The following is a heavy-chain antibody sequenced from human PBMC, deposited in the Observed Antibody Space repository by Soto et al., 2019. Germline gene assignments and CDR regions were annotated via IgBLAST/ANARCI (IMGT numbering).Heavy chain of an antibody. J-gene: IGHJ6*02. CDR2: INHSGNS. D-gene: IGHD1-1*01. CDR1: GGSFSGYY. CDR3: ARGRVMDPTVHYSFALDV. Sequence: QVQLQQWGAGLLKPSETLSLTCAVSGGSFSGYYWTWIRQPPGKGLEWIGEINHSGNSNQTPSLKRRLIMSVDMSQRQFSLKISSGTAADTAVDYCARGRVMDPTVHYSFALDVWGQGTTVIVSS. V-gene: IGHV4-34*01.